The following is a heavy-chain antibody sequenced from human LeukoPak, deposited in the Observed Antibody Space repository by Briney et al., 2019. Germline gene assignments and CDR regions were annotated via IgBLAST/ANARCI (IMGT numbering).Heavy chain of an antibody. CDR2: IYYSGST. V-gene: IGHV4-59*01. CDR3: ARVYDGVAFDI. D-gene: IGHD3-22*01. CDR1: GGSISSYY. Sequence: PSETLSLTCTVSGGSISSYYWSWIRQPPGKGMEWIGYIYYSGSTNYNPSLKSRVTISVDTSKNQFSLKLSSVTAADTAVDYCARVYDGVAFDIWGQGTMVTVSS. J-gene: IGHJ3*02.